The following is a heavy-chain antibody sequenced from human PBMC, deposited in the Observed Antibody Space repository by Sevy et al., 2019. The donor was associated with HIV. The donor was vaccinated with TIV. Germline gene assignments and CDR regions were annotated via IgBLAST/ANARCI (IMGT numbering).Heavy chain of an antibody. Sequence: SETLSLTCTVSGGSISTYYWSWIRKPPGKGLQWIGYIYYTGKTNYNPSLQTPVTMSIDTSKNQFSLRLSSVTSADTAMYYCARLSRNNVVVTGVRRDGFDVWGQGTMVTVSS. V-gene: IGHV4-59*01. CDR3: ARLSRNNVVVTGVRRDGFDV. D-gene: IGHD2-21*02. J-gene: IGHJ3*01. CDR2: IYYTGKT. CDR1: GGSISTYY.